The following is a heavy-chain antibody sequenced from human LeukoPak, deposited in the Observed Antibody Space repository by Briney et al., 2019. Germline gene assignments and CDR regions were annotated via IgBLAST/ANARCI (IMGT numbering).Heavy chain of an antibody. CDR2: IIPIFGTA. V-gene: IGHV1-69*13. CDR1: GGTFSSYA. CDR3: ARGGYYGSGNDFRFDS. J-gene: IGHJ5*01. D-gene: IGHD3-10*01. Sequence: SVKVSCKASGGTFSSYAISWVRQAPGQGLEWVGGIIPIFGTANYAQKFQGRVTITADESTSTAYMELSSLRSEDTAVYYCARGGYYGSGNDFRFDSWGQGTLVTVSS.